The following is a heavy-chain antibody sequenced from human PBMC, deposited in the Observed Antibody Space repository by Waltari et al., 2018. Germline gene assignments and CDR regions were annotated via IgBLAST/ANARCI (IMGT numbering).Heavy chain of an antibody. J-gene: IGHJ4*02. CDR2: IYHSGST. CDR3: AEMGYYYFES. CDR1: GGSISNDNW. Sequence: QVQLQESGPGLVNPSGTLSLTCAISGGSISNDNWWGWVRQPPGKGPEWIGEIYHSGSTHYNPSLQSRITISVDKSTNQFSLKLTSVTAADTAVYYCAEMGYYYFESWGQGTLVTVSS. D-gene: IGHD2-21*01. V-gene: IGHV4-4*02.